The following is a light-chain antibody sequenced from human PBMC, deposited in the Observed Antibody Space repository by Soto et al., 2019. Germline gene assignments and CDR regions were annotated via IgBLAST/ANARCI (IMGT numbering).Light chain of an antibody. CDR1: QSVSSY. CDR3: QQRSNSWT. Sequence: EIVLTQSPATLSLSPGERATLSCRASQSVSSYLAWYQQKPGQAPRLLIYDASNRATGIPARFSGSGSGTDFTLTISSLESEDFAGYYCQQRSNSWTFGQGTKVEIK. V-gene: IGKV3-11*01. CDR2: DAS. J-gene: IGKJ1*01.